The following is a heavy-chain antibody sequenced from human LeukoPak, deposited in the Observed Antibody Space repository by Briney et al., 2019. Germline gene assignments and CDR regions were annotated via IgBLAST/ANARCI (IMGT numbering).Heavy chain of an antibody. J-gene: IGHJ4*02. CDR1: GFTFSSYD. CDR2: ISASGGRT. D-gene: IGHD3-22*01. Sequence: GGSLRLSCAASGFTFSSYDMSWVRQAPGKGLEWVSAISASGGRTYYADSVKGRFTISRDNSKNTMYQQMNSLRAEDTAVYYCAKSLTQGWLFDYWGQGTLVTVSS. CDR3: AKSLTQGWLFDY. V-gene: IGHV3-23*01.